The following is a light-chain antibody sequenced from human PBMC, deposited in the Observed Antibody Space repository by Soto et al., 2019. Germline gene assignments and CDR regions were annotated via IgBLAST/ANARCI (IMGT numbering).Light chain of an antibody. J-gene: IGLJ3*02. V-gene: IGLV1-40*01. CDR2: GNS. CDR1: SSNIGAGYD. CDR3: QAYDSSLSGWV. Sequence: QSVLTQPPSVSGAPGQRVTISCTGSSSNIGAGYDVHWYQQLPGTAPKLLIYGNSNRPSGVPDRFSGSKSGTSASLAITGLRAEGEADYYGQAYDSSLSGWVFGGGTKLTVL.